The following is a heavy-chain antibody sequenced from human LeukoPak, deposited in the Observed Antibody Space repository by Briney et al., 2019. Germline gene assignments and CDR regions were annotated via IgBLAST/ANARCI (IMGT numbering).Heavy chain of an antibody. CDR1: GGSISSAGYS. D-gene: IGHD3-22*01. CDR2: ISYSGDT. J-gene: IGHJ4*02. V-gene: IGHV4-31*03. Sequence: SQTLSLTCTVSGGSISSAGYSWSWIRQHPGKGLEWTGYISYSGDTYYNPSLKSRVTILVDTSKNQFSLKLSSVTAADTAVYYCARSGYRLYFDYWGQGTLVTVSS. CDR3: ARSGYRLYFDY.